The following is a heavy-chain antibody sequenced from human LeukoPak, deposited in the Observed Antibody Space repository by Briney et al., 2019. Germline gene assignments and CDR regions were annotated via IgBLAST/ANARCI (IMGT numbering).Heavy chain of an antibody. CDR3: AIIPGPYDSSGYPPLDY. CDR1: GFTFSSYG. D-gene: IGHD3-22*01. V-gene: IGHV3-30*02. CDR2: IRYDGSNK. J-gene: IGHJ4*02. Sequence: TGGSLRLSCAASGFTFSSYGMHWVRQAPGKGLEWVAFIRYDGSNKYYADSVKGRFTISRDNSKNTLYLQMNSLRAEDTAVYYCAIIPGPYDSSGYPPLDYWGQGTLVTVSS.